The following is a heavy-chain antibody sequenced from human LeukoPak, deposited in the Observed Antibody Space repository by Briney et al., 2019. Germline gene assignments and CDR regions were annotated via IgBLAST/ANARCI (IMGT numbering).Heavy chain of an antibody. CDR1: GGSFSTYY. Sequence: PSETLSLTCAVYGGSFSTYYWSWIRQSPGKGLEWIAEINHRGDTNYNPSVKSRVTISVDTSKNQFSLKLSSVTAADTAVYYCARQSTYYYDSSGYDWFDPWGQGTLVTVSS. D-gene: IGHD3-22*01. V-gene: IGHV4-34*01. CDR2: INHRGDT. J-gene: IGHJ5*02. CDR3: ARQSTYYYDSSGYDWFDP.